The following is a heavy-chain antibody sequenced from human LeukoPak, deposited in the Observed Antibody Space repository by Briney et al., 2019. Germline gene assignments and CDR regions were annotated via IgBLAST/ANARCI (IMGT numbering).Heavy chain of an antibody. CDR1: GYTFTSYD. CDR2: MNPNSGHT. J-gene: IGHJ4*02. Sequence: ASVKVSCKTSGYTFTSYDINWVRQATGQGLEWMGWMNPNSGHTGFAQKFQGRVTITRNTSISTAYMELSRLRSEDTAVYYCARRVGGIHFDYWGQGTLVTVSS. D-gene: IGHD3-10*01. CDR3: ARRVGGIHFDY. V-gene: IGHV1-8*03.